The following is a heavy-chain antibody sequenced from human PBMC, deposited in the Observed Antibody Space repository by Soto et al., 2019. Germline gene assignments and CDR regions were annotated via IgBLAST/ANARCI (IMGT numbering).Heavy chain of an antibody. CDR2: TSYDGSNN. V-gene: IGHV3-33*05. CDR3: ARWGATGGLDV. CDR1: GFTFRRYV. J-gene: IGHJ4*02. D-gene: IGHD3-16*01. Sequence: QGQLVESGGGVVQPGTSLRLSCVGSGFTFRRYVIHWVRQAPGKGLEWVALTSYDGSNNFYGDSVKGRLTIARHTSRNTVELQMGSLSFEGTALYYCARWGATGGLDVWGQGTLVSVSS.